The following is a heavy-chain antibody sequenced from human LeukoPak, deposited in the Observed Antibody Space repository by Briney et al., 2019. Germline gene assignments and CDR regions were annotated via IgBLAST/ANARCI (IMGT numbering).Heavy chain of an antibody. V-gene: IGHV4-39*01. CDR2: IYYSGRT. D-gene: IGHD3-22*01. CDR3: ARHDKAFDI. Sequence: SETLSLTCSVSGGSISSSSYYWGWIRQPPGKGLEWIGSIYYSGRTYYNPSLKSRVTISVDTSKSQFSLKLSSVTTADTAVYYCARHDKAFDIWGQGTMVTVSS. J-gene: IGHJ3*02. CDR1: GGSISSSSYY.